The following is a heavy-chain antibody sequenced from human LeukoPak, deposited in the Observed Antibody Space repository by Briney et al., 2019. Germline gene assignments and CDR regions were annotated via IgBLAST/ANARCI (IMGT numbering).Heavy chain of an antibody. J-gene: IGHJ4*02. CDR3: AKRDYGSGSYYISGDY. CDR1: GFTFSSYW. V-gene: IGHV3-7*01. Sequence: GGSLRLSCAASGFTFSSYWMSWVRQAPGKGLEWVANIKQDGSEKYYVDSVKGRFTISRDNAKNSLYLQMNSLRAEDTAVYYCAKRDYGSGSYYISGDYWGQGTLVTVSS. D-gene: IGHD3-10*01. CDR2: IKQDGSEK.